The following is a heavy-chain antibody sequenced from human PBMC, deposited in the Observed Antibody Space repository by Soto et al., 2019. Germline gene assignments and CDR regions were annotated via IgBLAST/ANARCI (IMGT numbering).Heavy chain of an antibody. J-gene: IGHJ4*02. D-gene: IGHD1-20*01. CDR1: GVSITSYY. CDR2: VYHTGNT. Sequence: LSLTCSVSGVSITSYYWTWIRHPPGKGLEWIGYVYHTGNTYYNPSLKSRVTISLDTSKNQVSLRLRSVTAADTAVYYCAREQYNWKLWGQGTQVTVSS. V-gene: IGHV4-59*01. CDR3: AREQYNWKL.